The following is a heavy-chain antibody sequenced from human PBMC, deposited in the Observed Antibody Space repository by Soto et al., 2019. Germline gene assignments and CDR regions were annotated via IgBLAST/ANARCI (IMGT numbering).Heavy chain of an antibody. CDR2: INPNSGGT. V-gene: IGHV1-2*04. D-gene: IGHD2-15*01. CDR1: GYTFTGYY. Sequence: GASVKVSCKASGYTFTGYYMHWVRQAPGQGLEWMGWINPNSGGTNYAQKFQGWVTMTRDTSISTAYMELSRLRSDDTAVYYRARGRGEGIVVVVAAKLAAFDIWGQGTMVTVSS. CDR3: ARGRGEGIVVVVAAKLAAFDI. J-gene: IGHJ3*02.